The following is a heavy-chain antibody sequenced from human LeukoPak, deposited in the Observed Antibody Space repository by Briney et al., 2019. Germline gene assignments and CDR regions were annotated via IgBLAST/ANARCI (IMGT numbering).Heavy chain of an antibody. V-gene: IGHV3-23*01. Sequence: GGSLRLSCAASGFTFSSCAMSWVRQAPGRGLEWVSAISGSGGSTYYADSVKGRFTISRDNSKNTLYLQMNSLRAEDTAVYYCAKPHPYYYYMDVWGKGTTVTVSS. CDR3: AKPHPYYYYMDV. J-gene: IGHJ6*03. CDR2: ISGSGGST. CDR1: GFTFSSCA.